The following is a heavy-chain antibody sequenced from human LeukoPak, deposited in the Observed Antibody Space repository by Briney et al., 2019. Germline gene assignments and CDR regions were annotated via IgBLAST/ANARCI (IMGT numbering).Heavy chain of an antibody. CDR1: GFTFSSYG. D-gene: IGHD5-12*01. CDR2: IWYDGSNK. V-gene: IGHV3-33*01. J-gene: IGHJ4*02. Sequence: GGSLRLSCAASGFTFSSYGMHWVRQAPGKGLEWVAVIWYDGSNKYYADSVKGRFTISRDNSKNTLYLQMNSLRAEDTAVYYCARSDGYDSLFDHWGQGTLVTVSS. CDR3: ARSDGYDSLFDH.